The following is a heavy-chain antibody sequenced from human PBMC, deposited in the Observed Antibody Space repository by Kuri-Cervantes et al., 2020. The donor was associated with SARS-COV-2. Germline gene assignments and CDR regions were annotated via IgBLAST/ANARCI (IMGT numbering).Heavy chain of an antibody. J-gene: IGHJ6*03. Sequence: SQTLSLTCAVYGGSFSGYYWSWIRQPAGKGLEWIGYIHTSGSTKYNPSLKSRVTISVDTSKNQLSLKLSSVTAADTAVYYCARVGYYYGSGSYGPYYYYYYMDVWGKGTTVTVSS. V-gene: IGHV4-4*09. CDR1: GGSFSGYY. CDR2: IHTSGST. CDR3: ARVGYYYGSGSYGPYYYYYYMDV. D-gene: IGHD3-10*01.